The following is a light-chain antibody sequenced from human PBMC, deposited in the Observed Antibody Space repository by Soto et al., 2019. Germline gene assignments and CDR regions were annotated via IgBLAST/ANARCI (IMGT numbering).Light chain of an antibody. V-gene: IGLV2-14*01. CDR1: SSDVGGYDY. J-gene: IGLJ2*01. CDR2: EVS. CDR3: SSFTGTSALIL. Sequence: QSVVTQPASVSGSPGQSITISCTGTSSDVGGYDYVSWYQQYPGKAPRLIIYEVSSRPSGVSNRFSGSKSGNTAPLTISGLRAEDEGDYFCSSFTGTSALILFGGGTKLTVL.